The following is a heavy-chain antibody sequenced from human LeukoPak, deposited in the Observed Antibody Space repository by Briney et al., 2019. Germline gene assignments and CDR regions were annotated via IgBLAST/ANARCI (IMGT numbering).Heavy chain of an antibody. CDR1: GGSVSSGSYY. D-gene: IGHD6-13*01. J-gene: IGHJ4*02. CDR3: ASPGIVAAGTDRGFDY. CDR2: IYYSGST. Sequence: KPSETLSLTCTVSGGSVSSGSYYWSWIRQPPGKGLEWIGYIYYSGSTNYNPSLKSRVTISVDRSTNQFSLKLSSVTAADTAVYYCASPGIVAAGTDRGFDYWGQGTLVTVSS. V-gene: IGHV4-61*01.